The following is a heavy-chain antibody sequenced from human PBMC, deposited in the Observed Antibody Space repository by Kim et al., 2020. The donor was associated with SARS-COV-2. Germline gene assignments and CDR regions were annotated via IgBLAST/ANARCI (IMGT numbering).Heavy chain of an antibody. CDR2: PIFASP. Sequence: PIFASPHYAQNFQGRVTITADESTSTVYMELSSLRSDDTAVYYCARDPPDFWGQGTLVTVSS. V-gene: IGHV1-69*01. CDR3: ARDPPDF. J-gene: IGHJ4*02.